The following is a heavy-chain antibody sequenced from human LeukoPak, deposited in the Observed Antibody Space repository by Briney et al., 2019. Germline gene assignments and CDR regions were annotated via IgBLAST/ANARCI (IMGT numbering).Heavy chain of an antibody. D-gene: IGHD6-19*01. CDR2: ISPVGSTI. CDR1: GFIFRDYY. V-gene: IGHV3-11*04. CDR3: ARVSYSSGWYDGAFDI. Sequence: TGGSLRLSCTTSGFIFRDYYMIWIRQAPGRGLECISYISPVGSTIYYADSVKGRFTISRDNAKNSLYLQMNSLRAEDTAVYYCARVSYSSGWYDGAFDIWGQGTMVTVSS. J-gene: IGHJ3*02.